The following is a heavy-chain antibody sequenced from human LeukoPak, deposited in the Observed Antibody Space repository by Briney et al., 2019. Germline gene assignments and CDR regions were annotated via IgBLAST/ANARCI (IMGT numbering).Heavy chain of an antibody. CDR1: GFTFSSYS. D-gene: IGHD6-19*01. Sequence: GGSLRLSCAASGFTFSSYSMNWVRQAPGKGLEWVSSISSSSSYIYYADSVKGRFTISGDNAKNSLYLQMNSLRAEDTAVYYCARDHSRGGSSGFYWGQGTLVTVSS. J-gene: IGHJ4*02. CDR3: ARDHSRGGSSGFY. V-gene: IGHV3-21*01. CDR2: ISSSSSYI.